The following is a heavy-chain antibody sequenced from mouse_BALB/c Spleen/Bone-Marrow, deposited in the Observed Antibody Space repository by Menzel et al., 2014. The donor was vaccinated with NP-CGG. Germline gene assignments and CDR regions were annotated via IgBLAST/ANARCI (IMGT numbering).Heavy chain of an antibody. D-gene: IGHD1-1*02. J-gene: IGHJ1*01. CDR1: GYTFTNYY. CDR2: IFPGDVDT. CDR3: AREVGRGGYFDV. Sequence: QVQLQQSGPELVMPGTSVKISCKAYGYTFTNYYIHWLKQRPGQGLEWIGWIFPGDVDTNYNEKFKGKATLTADESSSTAYMQLSSRTAEDSAVYFCAREVGRGGYFDVWGAATTATVSS. V-gene: IGHV1S56*01.